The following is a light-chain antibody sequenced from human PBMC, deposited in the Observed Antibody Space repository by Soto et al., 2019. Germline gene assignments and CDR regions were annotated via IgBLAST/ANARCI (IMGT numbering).Light chain of an antibody. CDR2: GAS. V-gene: IGKV1-39*01. Sequence: DIQMTQSPSSLSASVGDRVTITCRASHSISNSLNWYQQKSGKAPTLLIYGASSLQSGALSRFSGSGSGTDFILTISSLQPEDFATYYCQQSYTFPITFGQGTRLEIK. CDR3: QQSYTFPIT. J-gene: IGKJ5*01. CDR1: HSISNS.